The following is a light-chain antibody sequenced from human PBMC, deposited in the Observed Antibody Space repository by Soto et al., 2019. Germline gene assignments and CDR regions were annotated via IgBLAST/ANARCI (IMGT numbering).Light chain of an antibody. CDR1: QSVGKY. CDR2: DAS. CDR3: QQYNNGPTWT. J-gene: IGKJ1*01. Sequence: EIVMTQSPATLSLSPGERATLSCRASQSVGKYLVWYQQKPGQAPRLLIYDASNRATGIPARFSGSGSGTEFTLTISSLQSEDFAVYYCQQYNNGPTWTCGQGTKGE. V-gene: IGKV3D-15*01.